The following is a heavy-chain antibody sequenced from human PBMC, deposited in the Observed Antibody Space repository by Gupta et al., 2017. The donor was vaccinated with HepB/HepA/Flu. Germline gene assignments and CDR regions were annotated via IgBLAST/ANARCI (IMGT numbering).Heavy chain of an antibody. CDR1: GYSSRGPH. D-gene: IGHD6-13*01. CDR2: INPNSGGT. CDR3: ARGGGIALEFDY. J-gene: IGHJ4*02. Sequence: QVQLVQLGAEVTKPGDSVKVCCKASGYSSRGPHITWVRQAPGQGLEWMGWINPNSGGTNYAQKFQVWVTMSRDTSISTAYMELRSLKSDDTAIYYCARGGGIALEFDYWGQGTLVTVSS. V-gene: IGHV1-2*04.